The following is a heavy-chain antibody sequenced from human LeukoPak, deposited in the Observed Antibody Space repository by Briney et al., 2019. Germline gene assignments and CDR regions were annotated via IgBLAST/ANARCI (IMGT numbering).Heavy chain of an antibody. CDR2: IKQDGSEK. CDR1: GFTFSSYG. Sequence: GGSLRLSCAASGFTFSSYGMHWVRQAPGKGLEWVANIKQDGSEKYYVDSVKDRFTISRDNAKNSLYLQMNSLRAEDAAVYYCTRENWYIDYWGQGNLVTVSS. J-gene: IGHJ4*02. CDR3: TRENWYIDY. V-gene: IGHV3-7*01.